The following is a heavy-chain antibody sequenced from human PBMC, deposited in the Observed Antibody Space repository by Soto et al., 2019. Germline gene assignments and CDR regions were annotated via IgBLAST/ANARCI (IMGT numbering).Heavy chain of an antibody. CDR1: GFTFSSYA. Sequence: EVQMLESGGGLVQPGGSLRLSCAASGFTFSSYAMSWVRQAPGKGLEWVSGISASGSSRHYADSVKGRFTISRDNSNNALYLQMNSLRAGDTAVYYCAKGILVKPPGTRAFDIWGQGTMVIVSS. D-gene: IGHD6-13*01. CDR2: ISASGSSR. V-gene: IGHV3-23*01. J-gene: IGHJ3*02. CDR3: AKGILVKPPGTRAFDI.